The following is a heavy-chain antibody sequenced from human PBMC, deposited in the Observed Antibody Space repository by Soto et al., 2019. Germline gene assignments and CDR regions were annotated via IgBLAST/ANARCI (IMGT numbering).Heavy chain of an antibody. CDR3: ARGWGKDTPMTA. D-gene: IGHD5-18*01. Sequence: QLQLQESGSGLVKPSQTLSLTCAVSGGSISSGGYSWSWIRQPPGKGLEWIGYIYHSGSTYYNPSLKSRVTIPVDRPKNQFALKLSSVTAADTAVYYCARGWGKDTPMTAWGQGTLVTVSS. CDR2: IYHSGST. V-gene: IGHV4-30-2*01. J-gene: IGHJ4*02. CDR1: GGSISSGGYS.